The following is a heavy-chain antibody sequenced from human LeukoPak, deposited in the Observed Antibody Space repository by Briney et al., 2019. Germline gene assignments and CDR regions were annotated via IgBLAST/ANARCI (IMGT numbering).Heavy chain of an antibody. CDR2: ISSSSSYI. Sequence: PGGSLRLSCAASGFTFSSYSMNWVRQAPGKGLEWVSSISSSSSYIYYADSVKGRFTISRDNAKNSLYLQMNSLRAEDTAVYYCAGEAFRVVVPAAEIDYWGQGTLVTVSS. CDR3: AGEAFRVVVPAAEIDY. CDR1: GFTFSSYS. J-gene: IGHJ4*02. D-gene: IGHD2-2*01. V-gene: IGHV3-21*01.